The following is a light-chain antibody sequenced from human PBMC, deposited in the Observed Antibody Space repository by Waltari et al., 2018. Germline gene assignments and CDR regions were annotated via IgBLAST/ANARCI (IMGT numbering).Light chain of an antibody. V-gene: IGKV3-15*01. CDR3: QQYNNWRWT. Sequence: IVMTHSPATLSVSPGESATLSCRASQSVSSNLAWYQQKPGQAPRLLIYGASTRATGIPARFSGSGSGTEFTLTISSLQSEDFAVYYCQQYNNWRWTFGQGTKVEIK. CDR1: QSVSSN. CDR2: GAS. J-gene: IGKJ1*01.